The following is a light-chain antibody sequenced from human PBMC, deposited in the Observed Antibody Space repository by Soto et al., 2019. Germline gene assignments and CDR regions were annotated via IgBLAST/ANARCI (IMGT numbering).Light chain of an antibody. J-gene: IGLJ2*01. V-gene: IGLV2-11*01. CDR3: CSYAGIYTLV. CDR2: DVS. CDR1: SSDVGGYNY. Sequence: QSALTQPRSVSGSPGQSVTISCTGTSSDVGGYNYVSWYQQHPGKAPKLMIYDVSKRPSGVPDRFSGSKSGNTASLTISGLQAEDEADYYCCSYAGIYTLVFGGGTKLTFL.